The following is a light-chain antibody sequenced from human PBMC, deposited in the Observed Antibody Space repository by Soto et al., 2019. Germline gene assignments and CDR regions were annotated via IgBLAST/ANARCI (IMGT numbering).Light chain of an antibody. CDR1: RYNIGSNY. V-gene: IGLV1-47*01. Sequence: SVLTQPPSASGTPGQRVTISCSGSRYNIGSNYVFWYQQLPGMTPKLLIYRNSQRPSGVPDRFSGSKSGTSASLAISGLRSEDEADYYCAAWDDSLSAHVVFGGGTKVTVL. J-gene: IGLJ2*01. CDR2: RNS. CDR3: AAWDDSLSAHVV.